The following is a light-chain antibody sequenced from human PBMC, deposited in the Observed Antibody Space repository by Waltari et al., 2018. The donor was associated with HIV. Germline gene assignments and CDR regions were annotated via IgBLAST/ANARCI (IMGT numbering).Light chain of an antibody. CDR1: QNIGAN. J-gene: IGKJ1*01. V-gene: IGKV3D-15*01. CDR2: GAS. CDR3: QQYLDWPPWT. Sequence: EIVMTQSPATLSVSPSQRVTLSCRASQNIGANLAWYQQRPGQPPRLLIHGASSRDPGIPARFTGRGTGTDFTLQISNLQSDDSGVYYCQQYLDWPPWTFGQGTKVEI.